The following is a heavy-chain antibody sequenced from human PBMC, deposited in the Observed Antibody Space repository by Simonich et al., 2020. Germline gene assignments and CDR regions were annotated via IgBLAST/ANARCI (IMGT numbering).Heavy chain of an antibody. Sequence: QVQLQQWGAGLLKPSETLSLTCAVYGGSFSGYYWSWIRHPPGKGLEWIGEINHSGSTNYSPSLKGRVTISVDTSKNQFSLKLSSVTAADTAVYYCARGKGWKNAFDIWGQGTMVTVSS. J-gene: IGHJ3*02. D-gene: IGHD1-1*01. V-gene: IGHV4-34*01. CDR1: GGSFSGYY. CDR3: ARGKGWKNAFDI. CDR2: INHSGST.